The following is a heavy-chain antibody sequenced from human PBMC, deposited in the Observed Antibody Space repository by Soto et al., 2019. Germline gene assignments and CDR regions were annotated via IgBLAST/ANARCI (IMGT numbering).Heavy chain of an antibody. CDR3: ARRRSLWFGESDYYYHGMDV. J-gene: IGHJ6*02. V-gene: IGHV4-59*11. Sequence: QVQLQESGPGLVKPSETLSLTCSIFGGSISTHYWSWIRQPPGKGLEWIGHIHYSGITNYSPSLKSRVTISVDTSKNQFSLKLHSVTAADTAVYYCARRRSLWFGESDYYYHGMDVWGQGTTVTVAS. CDR2: IHYSGIT. CDR1: GGSISTHY. D-gene: IGHD3-10*01.